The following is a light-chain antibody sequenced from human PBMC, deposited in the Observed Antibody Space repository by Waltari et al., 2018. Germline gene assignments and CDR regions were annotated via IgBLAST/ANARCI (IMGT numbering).Light chain of an antibody. CDR2: DAS. CDR1: QDISNY. CDR3: QQYNNLVLT. V-gene: IGKV1-33*01. J-gene: IGKJ5*01. Sequence: DIQMTQSPSSLSASVGDRVTITCQASQDISNYLNWYQQKPGKAPKLLIYDASNLETGVPSRFSGSGSGTDFTFTISSLQPEDIGTYYCQQYNNLVLTFGQGTRLEIK.